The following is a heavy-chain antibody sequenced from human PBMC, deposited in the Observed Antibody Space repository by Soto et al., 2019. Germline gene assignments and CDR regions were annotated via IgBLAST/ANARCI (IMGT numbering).Heavy chain of an antibody. V-gene: IGHV3-23*01. Sequence: PGGSLRLSCAASGFTFSSYAMSWVRQAPGKGLEWVSAISGSGGSTYYADSVKGRFTISRDNSKNTLYLQMNSLRAEDTAVYYCAKDGPHYDFWSGASYYYGMDVWGQGTTVTVSS. CDR2: ISGSGGST. J-gene: IGHJ6*02. CDR3: AKDGPHYDFWSGASYYYGMDV. CDR1: GFTFSSYA. D-gene: IGHD3-3*01.